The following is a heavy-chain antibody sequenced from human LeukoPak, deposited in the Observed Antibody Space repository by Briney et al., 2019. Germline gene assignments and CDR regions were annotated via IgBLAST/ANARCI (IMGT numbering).Heavy chain of an antibody. CDR3: ARHSSGYSNFDY. Sequence: TLSLTCTVSGGSISSGGYYWSWVRQHPGKGLEWIGYIYYSGSTYYNPSLKSRVTISVDTSKNQFSLNLSSVTAADTAIYYCARHSSGYSNFDYWGQGTLVTVSS. J-gene: IGHJ4*02. CDR1: GGSISSGGYY. CDR2: IYYSGST. V-gene: IGHV4-31*03. D-gene: IGHD3-22*01.